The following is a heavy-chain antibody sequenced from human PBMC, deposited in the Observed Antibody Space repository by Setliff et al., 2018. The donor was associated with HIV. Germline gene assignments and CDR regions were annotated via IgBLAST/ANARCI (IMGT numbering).Heavy chain of an antibody. CDR2: MYRSGDT. V-gene: IGHV4-38-2*02. D-gene: IGHD2-15*01. Sequence: PSETLSLTCSVSGYSINGAYYWDWVRQSPGKGLEWIVSMYRSGDTYYSPSLKSRVTMSLDASNKQFSLNLRSVTAADTAIYFCARRWFYRDVGNYPQTALDMWGRGTLVTVSS. J-gene: IGHJ3*02. CDR3: ARRWFYRDVGNYPQTALDM. CDR1: GYSINGAYY.